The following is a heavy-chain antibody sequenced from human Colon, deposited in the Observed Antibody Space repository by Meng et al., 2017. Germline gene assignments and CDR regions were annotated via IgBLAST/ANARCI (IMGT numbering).Heavy chain of an antibody. CDR1: GFTFSSYA. J-gene: IGHJ4*02. V-gene: IGHV3-23*01. D-gene: IGHD3-3*01. CDR3: AKDPYYDCWSGYYRMLDY. CDR2: ISGSGGST. Sequence: GESLKISCAASGFTFSSYAMSWVRQAPGKGLEWVSAISGSGGSTYYADSVKGRFTISRDNSKNTLYLQMNSLRAEDTAVYDCAKDPYYDCWSGYYRMLDYWGQGTLVTVSS.